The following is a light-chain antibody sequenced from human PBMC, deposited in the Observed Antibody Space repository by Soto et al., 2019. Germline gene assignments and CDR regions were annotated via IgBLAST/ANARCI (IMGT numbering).Light chain of an antibody. J-gene: IGKJ5*01. CDR2: AAS. CDR1: QSINSY. Sequence: DIRSTRPQSSLSSSLVAIATITCLASQSINSYLNWYQQKPGQAPKLLIYAASSLQSGVPSRFSGSGSGTDFTLTISSLQPEDFATYYCQQSYSTPITFGHGTRLEIK. V-gene: IGKV1-39*01. CDR3: QQSYSTPIT.